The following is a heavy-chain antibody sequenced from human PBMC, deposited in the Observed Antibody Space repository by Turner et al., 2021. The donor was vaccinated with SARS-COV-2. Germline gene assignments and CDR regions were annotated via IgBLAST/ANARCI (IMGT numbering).Heavy chain of an antibody. CDR2: MNPNSGNT. D-gene: IGHD5-18*01. J-gene: IGHJ4*02. Sequence: LLHTGAEVKKPWASVKVSCKASGYTFTSYDINWVRQATGQGLEGMGWMNPNSGNTGYAQKFQGRVTMTRNTSISTAYMERSSLRSEYTAVYYCARTFTARVRVDYWGQGTLVTVSS. CDR3: ARTFTARVRVDY. CDR1: GYTFTSYD. V-gene: IGHV1-8*01.